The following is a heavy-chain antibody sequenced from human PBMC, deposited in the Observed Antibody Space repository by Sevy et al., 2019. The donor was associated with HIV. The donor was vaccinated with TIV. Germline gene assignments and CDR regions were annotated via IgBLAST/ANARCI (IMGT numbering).Heavy chain of an antibody. CDR1: GFTSNNFW. J-gene: IGHJ4*02. D-gene: IGHD3-10*01. V-gene: IGHV3-74*01. CDR2: INSDGEST. CDR3: VRGTRGVVDS. Sequence: GGSLRLSCAASGFTSNNFWLHWVRQAPGKGLVWVSRINSDGESTGYADFVKGRFTISRDNAKNTAYLQMNSLRADDTAIYYCVRGTRGVVDSWGQRTLVTVSS.